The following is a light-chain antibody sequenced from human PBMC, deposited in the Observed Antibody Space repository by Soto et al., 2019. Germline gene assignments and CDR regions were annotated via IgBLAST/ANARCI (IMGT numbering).Light chain of an antibody. CDR2: DNY. Sequence: QSALTQPPSVSGAPGQRVTISCTGSSSNIGAGYDVHWYQQLPGTAPKLLIYDNYNRPSGVPDRFSGSKSGTSASLAITGLQAEDEADYYCQSYASSLSGVVFGGGTKLTVL. J-gene: IGLJ2*01. CDR3: QSYASSLSGVV. CDR1: SSNIGAGYD. V-gene: IGLV1-40*01.